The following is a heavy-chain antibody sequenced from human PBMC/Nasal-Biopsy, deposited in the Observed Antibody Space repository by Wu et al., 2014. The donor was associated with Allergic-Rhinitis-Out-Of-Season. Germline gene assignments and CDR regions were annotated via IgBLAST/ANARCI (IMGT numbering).Heavy chain of an antibody. D-gene: IGHD5-18*01. J-gene: IGHJ4*02. Sequence: LRLSCAASGFTFSSYTLSWVRQAPGKGLEWVSNIGDNGNTYYADSVKGRFTISRDNSKNTLFLQMSSLRAEDTAVYYCAKRPDDVEQWIPGNWGQGTLVTVSS. CDR1: GFTFSSYT. V-gene: IGHV3-23*01. CDR3: AKRPDDVEQWIPGN. CDR2: IGDNGNT.